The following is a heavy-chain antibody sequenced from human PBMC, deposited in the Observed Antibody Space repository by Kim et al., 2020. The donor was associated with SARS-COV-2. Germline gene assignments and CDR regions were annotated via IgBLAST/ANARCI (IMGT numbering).Heavy chain of an antibody. Sequence: ASVKVSCKASGYTFTSYGISWVRQAPGQGLEWMGWISAYNGNTNYAQKLQGRVTMTTDTSTSTAYMELRSLRSDDTAVYYCARNNRLTMVRGVIDGSWFDPWGQGTLVTVSS. D-gene: IGHD3-10*01. J-gene: IGHJ5*02. CDR2: ISAYNGNT. CDR3: ARNNRLTMVRGVIDGSWFDP. V-gene: IGHV1-18*01. CDR1: GYTFTSYG.